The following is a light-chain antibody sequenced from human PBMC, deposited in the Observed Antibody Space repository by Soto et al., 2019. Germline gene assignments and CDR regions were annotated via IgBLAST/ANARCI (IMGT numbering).Light chain of an antibody. Sequence: IQMTQSPSFLSANIGPRVTITFRASQTISSWLAWYQQKPGKAPKLLIYAASTLQSGVPSRFSGSGSGTEFSLTISSLQPEDFATYYCLQHNSYPRTFGQGTEVDIK. CDR2: AAS. J-gene: IGKJ1*01. CDR3: LQHNSYPRT. V-gene: IGKV1-9*01. CDR1: QTISSW.